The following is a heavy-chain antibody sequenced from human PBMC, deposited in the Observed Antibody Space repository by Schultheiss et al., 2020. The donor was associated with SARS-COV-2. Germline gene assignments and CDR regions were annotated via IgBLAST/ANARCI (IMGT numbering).Heavy chain of an antibody. J-gene: IGHJ4*02. CDR2: INPNSGGT. CDR3: ARIIWFGATSFDY. CDR1: GYTFTSYA. D-gene: IGHD3-10*01. V-gene: IGHV1-2*06. Sequence: ASVKVSCKASGYTFTSYAMHWVRQAPGQRLEWMGRINPNSGGTNYAQKFQGRVTMTRDTSISTAYMELSRLRSDDTAVYYCARIIWFGATSFDYWGQGTLVTVSS.